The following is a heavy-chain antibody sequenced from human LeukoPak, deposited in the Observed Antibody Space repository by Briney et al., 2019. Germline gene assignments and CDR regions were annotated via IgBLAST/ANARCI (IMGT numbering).Heavy chain of an antibody. J-gene: IGHJ4*02. CDR3: ARSGYNRFDY. CDR1: GFTFSSYW. D-gene: IGHD5-24*01. CDR2: INTNGSPT. V-gene: IGHV3-74*01. Sequence: GGSLRLSCAASGFTFSSYWMHWVRQAPGKGLVWVSRINTNGSPTQYADSVKGRFTISRDNSKNTLYLQMNSLRAEDTAVYYCARSGYNRFDYWGQGTLVTVSS.